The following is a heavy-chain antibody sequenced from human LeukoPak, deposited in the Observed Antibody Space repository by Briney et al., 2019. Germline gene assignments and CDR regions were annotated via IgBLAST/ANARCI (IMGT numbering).Heavy chain of an antibody. V-gene: IGHV1-2*02. CDR1: GYTFTGYY. D-gene: IGHD2-2*01. Sequence: GASVKVSCKASGYTFTGYYMHWVRQAPGQGLEWMGWINPNSGGTNYVQKFQGRVTMTRNTSINTAYMELSRLRSDDTAVYYCARGLRGSPAFDYWGQGTLVTVSS. CDR3: ARGLRGSPAFDY. CDR2: INPNSGGT. J-gene: IGHJ4*02.